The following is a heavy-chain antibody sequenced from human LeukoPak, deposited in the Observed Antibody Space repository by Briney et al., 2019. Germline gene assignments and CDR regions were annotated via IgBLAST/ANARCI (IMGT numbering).Heavy chain of an antibody. J-gene: IGHJ4*02. CDR2: FDPEDGET. CDR3: ATGSYDYVWGSYNY. D-gene: IGHD3-16*01. Sequence: ASVKVSCKVSGYTLTELSMHWVRQAPGKGLEWMGGFDPEDGETIYAQKFQGRVTMTEDTSTDTAYMELSSLRSEDTAVYYCATGSYDYVWGSYNYWGQGTLVTVSS. CDR1: GYTLTELS. V-gene: IGHV1-24*01.